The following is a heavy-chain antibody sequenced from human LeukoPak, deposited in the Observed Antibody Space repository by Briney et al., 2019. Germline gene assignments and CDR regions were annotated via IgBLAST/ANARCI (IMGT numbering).Heavy chain of an antibody. V-gene: IGHV3-30-3*01. CDR2: ISYDGSNK. J-gene: IGHJ6*03. Sequence: GPSLRLSCAASGFTFSSHAMHWVRQAPGKGLEWVALISYDGSNKYYADSVKGRFTISRDNSKNTLYLQMNSLRAEDTAVYYCARGGSGSYYYYCYYMDVWGKGTTVTVSS. CDR3: ARGGSGSYYYYCYYMDV. CDR1: GFTFSSHA. D-gene: IGHD3-10*01.